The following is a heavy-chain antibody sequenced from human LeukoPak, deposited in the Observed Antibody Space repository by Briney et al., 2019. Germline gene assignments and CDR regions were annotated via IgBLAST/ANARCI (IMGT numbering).Heavy chain of an antibody. CDR2: ISGSGGST. D-gene: IGHD3-10*01. V-gene: IGHV3-23*01. CDR1: GFTFSSYA. Sequence: GGSLRLSCAASGFTFSSYAMSWVRQAPGKGLEWVSVISGSGGSTDYADSVKGRFTISRDNSKNTLYLQTNSLRAEDTAVYYYAKAVYRITMVQEPLDFWGQGTLVTVSS. J-gene: IGHJ4*02. CDR3: AKAVYRITMVQEPLDF.